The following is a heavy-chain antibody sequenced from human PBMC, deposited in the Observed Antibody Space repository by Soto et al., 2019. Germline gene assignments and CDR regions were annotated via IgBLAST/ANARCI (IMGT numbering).Heavy chain of an antibody. CDR3: ARGPYDSSGFYSAFDI. V-gene: IGHV4-30-2*01. Sequence: LSLTCAVSGGSISSGDYSWSWIRQPPGKGLEWIAYIYHSGSTYYSPSLEGRVTVSVDRSKNQFSLKLSSVTAADTAVFYCARGPYDSSGFYSAFDIWGQGTMVTVSS. CDR1: GGSISSGDYS. CDR2: IYHSGST. J-gene: IGHJ3*02. D-gene: IGHD3-22*01.